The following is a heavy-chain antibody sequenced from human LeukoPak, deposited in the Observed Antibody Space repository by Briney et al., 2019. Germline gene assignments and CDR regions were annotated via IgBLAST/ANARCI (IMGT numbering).Heavy chain of an antibody. CDR2: IHFSGDA. CDR3: ARRVQMSSASATSNTWLDP. Sequence: SETLSLTCTVSGDSISTYYWNWIRQPPGERLEWIGHIHFSGDANYNPSLKSRVTISLDSAKNQFSLRLISVTAADTAVYYCARRVQMSSASATSNTWLDPWGQGTLVSVSP. D-gene: IGHD3-10*01. V-gene: IGHV4-59*01. CDR1: GDSISTYY. J-gene: IGHJ5*02.